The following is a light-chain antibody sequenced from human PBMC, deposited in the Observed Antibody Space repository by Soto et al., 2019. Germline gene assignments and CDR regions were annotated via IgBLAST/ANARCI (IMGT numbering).Light chain of an antibody. V-gene: IGLV2-11*01. Sequence: QSALTQPRSVSGSPGQSVTISCTGTRSDVGGYDYVSWYQQYPGKAPKLMIYDVIKRPSGVPDRFSGSKSGNTASLTISGLQAEDEADYYCCSYAGSYNEVFGGGTKLTVL. CDR2: DVI. CDR3: CSYAGSYNEV. J-gene: IGLJ2*01. CDR1: RSDVGGYDY.